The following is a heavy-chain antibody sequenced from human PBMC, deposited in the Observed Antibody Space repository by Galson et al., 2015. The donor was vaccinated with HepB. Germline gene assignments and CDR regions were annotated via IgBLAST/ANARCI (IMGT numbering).Heavy chain of an antibody. CDR2: ISGYNGNT. Sequence: SVKVSCKASGYTFTSYGISWVRQAPGQGLEWMGWISGYNGNTDHAQKFQGRVTMTTDTSTRTAYMELRSLRSDDTAVYYCARETAGYSFDTGDYWGQGTLVTVSS. CDR3: ARETAGYSFDTGDY. V-gene: IGHV1-18*01. J-gene: IGHJ4*02. CDR1: GYTFTSYG. D-gene: IGHD5-18*01.